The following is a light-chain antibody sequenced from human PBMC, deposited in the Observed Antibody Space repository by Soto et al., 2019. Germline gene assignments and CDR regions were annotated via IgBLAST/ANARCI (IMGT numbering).Light chain of an antibody. CDR1: SSDVAGYDF. CDR2: EVT. CDR3: TSPTPGSLYV. J-gene: IGLJ1*01. V-gene: IGLV2-14*01. Sequence: QSVLTQPASVSGSPGQSITISCTGTSSDVAGYDFVSWYQHHPGKAPKLLIFEVTNRPSGVSHRFSGSKSGNTASLTISGLQVEDEADYYCTSPTPGSLYVFGSGTKLTVL.